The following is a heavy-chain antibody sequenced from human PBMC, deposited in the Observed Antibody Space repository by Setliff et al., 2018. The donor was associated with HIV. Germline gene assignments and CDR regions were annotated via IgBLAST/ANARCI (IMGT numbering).Heavy chain of an antibody. CDR2: ITSSGSIT. CDR1: GFSFSTSW. J-gene: IGHJ4*02. CDR3: ARSHYSRGESFDY. Sequence: GGSLRLSCAASGFSFSTSWMNWVRQAPGKGLVWVSYITSSGSITYYADSVKGRFTVSRDSAQSSLYLQMSSLRAEDTAVYYCARSHYSRGESFDYWGQGTLVTVSS. D-gene: IGHD2-21*01. V-gene: IGHV3-48*04.